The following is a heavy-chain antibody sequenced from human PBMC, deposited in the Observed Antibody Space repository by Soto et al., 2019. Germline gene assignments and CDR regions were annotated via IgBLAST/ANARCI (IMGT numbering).Heavy chain of an antibody. CDR1: GGSISSGGYS. J-gene: IGHJ5*02. D-gene: IGHD3-10*01. Sequence: QLQLQESGSGLVKPSQTLSLTCAVSGGSISSGGYSWSWILQPPGKGLEWIGYIYHSGRTYYNPSLKSRVTISVDRSKNQFALTLSSVTAADTAVYYCARDRGGFDPWGQGTLVTVSS. CDR3: ARDRGGFDP. V-gene: IGHV4-30-2*01. CDR2: IYHSGRT.